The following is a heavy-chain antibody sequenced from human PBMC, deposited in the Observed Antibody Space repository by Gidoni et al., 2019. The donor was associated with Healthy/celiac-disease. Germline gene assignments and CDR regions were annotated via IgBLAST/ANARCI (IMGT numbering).Heavy chain of an antibody. D-gene: IGHD3-10*01. V-gene: IGHV4-31*03. CDR2: IYYSGSH. CDR1: GGSISSGCYY. Sequence: QVQLQESGPGLVKPSQTLSLTCTVSGGSISSGCYYWSWIRQHPGKGLEWIGYIYYSGSHYYNPSLKSRVTISVDTSKNQCSLKLSSVTAADTAVYYCARDGGDYYGSGSYAFDIWGQGTMVTVSS. CDR3: ARDGGDYYGSGSYAFDI. J-gene: IGHJ3*02.